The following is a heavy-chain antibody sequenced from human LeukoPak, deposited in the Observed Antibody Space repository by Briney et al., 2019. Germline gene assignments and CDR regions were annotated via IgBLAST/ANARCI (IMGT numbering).Heavy chain of an antibody. CDR3: TTDPPGSSGWYKGRYYSYGMDV. J-gene: IGHJ6*02. V-gene: IGHV3-15*01. D-gene: IGHD6-19*01. CDR2: IKSKTEGGTT. CDR1: GFTFSDAW. Sequence: PGGSLRLSCAASGFTFSDAWMCWVRPAPGGGLEWVCRIKSKTEGGTTDYAAPVKGRFTISRDDSKKKVFLQIYSLKTEDTAVYYCTTDPPGSSGWYKGRYYSYGMDVWGQGTTVTVSS.